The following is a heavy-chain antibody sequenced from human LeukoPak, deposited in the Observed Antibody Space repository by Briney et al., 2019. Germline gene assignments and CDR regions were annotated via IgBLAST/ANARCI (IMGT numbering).Heavy chain of an antibody. V-gene: IGHV3-30*18. Sequence: GGSLRLSCATSGFTFSGYGMHWVRQVPGKGLEWVTVISHDAKSTYHVDSVKGRFTISRDNSKNTLYLQMNSLRAEDTAVYYCAKDGGNYYDTAGNHLMRSYMDVWGKGTTVTVSS. J-gene: IGHJ6*04. CDR3: AKDGGNYYDTAGNHLMRSYMDV. CDR2: ISHDAKST. D-gene: IGHD3-22*01. CDR1: GFTFSGYG.